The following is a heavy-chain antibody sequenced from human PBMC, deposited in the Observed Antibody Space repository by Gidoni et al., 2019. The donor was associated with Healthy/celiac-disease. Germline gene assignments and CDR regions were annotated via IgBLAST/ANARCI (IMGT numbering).Heavy chain of an antibody. J-gene: IGHJ4*02. CDR1: GFNFSSYA. CDR2: ISYDGSNK. D-gene: IGHD3-3*01. Sequence: QVQLVESGGGVVQPGRPLRLSCAAYGFNFSSYAMHWVRQAPGKGLEWVAVISYDGSNKYYADSVKGRFTISRDNSKNTLYLQMNSLRAEDTAVYYCGDLDYWGQGTLVTVSS. V-gene: IGHV3-30-3*01. CDR3: GDLDY.